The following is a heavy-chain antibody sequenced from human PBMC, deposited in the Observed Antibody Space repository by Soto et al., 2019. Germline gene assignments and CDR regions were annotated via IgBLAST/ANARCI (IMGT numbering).Heavy chain of an antibody. J-gene: IGHJ5*02. CDR3: ARDVDTTSHLNWFDP. CDR1: GFNFPTFW. CDR2: IYPDDSDT. V-gene: IGHV5-51*01. D-gene: IGHD5-18*01. Sequence: GESLKISCKHSGFNFPTFWIAWVRQMPGKGLEWMGTIYPDDSDTRYSPSFQGQVTISADKSIQTAYLQMDSLKVEDTAVYYCARDVDTTSHLNWFDPWGQGALVTAPQ.